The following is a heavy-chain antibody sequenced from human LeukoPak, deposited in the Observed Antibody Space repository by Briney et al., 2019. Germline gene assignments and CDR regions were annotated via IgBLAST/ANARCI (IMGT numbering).Heavy chain of an antibody. V-gene: IGHV4-38-2*02. D-gene: IGHD6-13*01. Sequence: SETLSLTCTVSGYSIGSAFYWGWIRQPPGKGLEWIGSIYHSGSTQYNPSLKSRVTMSIDTSKNQFSLKLSSVTAADTAVYYCARVNAAAGSFDYWGQGTLVTVSS. CDR3: ARVNAAAGSFDY. CDR1: GYSIGSAFY. CDR2: IYHSGST. J-gene: IGHJ4*02.